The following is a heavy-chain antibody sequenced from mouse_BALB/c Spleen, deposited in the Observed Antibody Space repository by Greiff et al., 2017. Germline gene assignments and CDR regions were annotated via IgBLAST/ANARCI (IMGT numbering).Heavy chain of an antibody. J-gene: IGHJ4*01. CDR3: ARDGARSTMINAMDY. D-gene: IGHD2-4*01. V-gene: IGHV2-9*02. CDR2: IWAGGST. CDR1: GFSLTSYG. Sequence: VKLMESGPGLVAPSQSLSITCTVSGFSLTSYGVHWVRQPPGKGLEWLGVIWAGGSTNYNSALMSRLSISKDNSKSQVFLKMNSLQTDDTAMYYGARDGARSTMINAMDYWGQGTSVTVSS.